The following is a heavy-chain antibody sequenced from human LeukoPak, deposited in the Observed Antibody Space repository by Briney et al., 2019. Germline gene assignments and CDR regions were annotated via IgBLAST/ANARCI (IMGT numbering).Heavy chain of an antibody. CDR3: ARLGPTPY. D-gene: IGHD2-15*01. CDR2: LNSDGSIT. J-gene: IGHJ4*02. Sequence: GGSLRLSCAASGFTFSSYGMHWVRQAPGKGLEWVSRLNSDGSITDYADSVKGRFTISRDNAKNTLYLQMNSLRAEDTAVYYCARLGPTPYWGQGTLVTVS. V-gene: IGHV3-74*01. CDR1: GFTFSSYG.